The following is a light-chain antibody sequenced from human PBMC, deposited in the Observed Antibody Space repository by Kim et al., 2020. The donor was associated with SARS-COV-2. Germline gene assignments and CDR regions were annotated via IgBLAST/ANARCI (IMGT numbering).Light chain of an antibody. V-gene: IGLV3-21*04. Sequence: SYELTQPPSVSVAPGKTARITCGGNNIGSKSVHRYQQKPGQAPVLVIYYDSERPSGIPERFSGSKSGNTATLTIRRVEAGDEADYYCQVWDRRSVHVVFGADTLLTVL. CDR2: YDS. CDR3: QVWDRRSVHVV. J-gene: IGLJ2*01. CDR1: NIGSKS.